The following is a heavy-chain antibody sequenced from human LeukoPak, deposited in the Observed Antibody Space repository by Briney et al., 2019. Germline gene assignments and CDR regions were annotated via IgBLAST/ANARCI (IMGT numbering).Heavy chain of an antibody. CDR3: ARERETTVTIGDYFDY. J-gene: IGHJ4*02. CDR2: IYTSGST. V-gene: IGHV4-61*02. CDR1: GGSISSGSYY. Sequence: SQTLSLTCTVSGGSISSGSYYWSWIRQPAGKGLEWIGRIYTSGSTNYNPSLKSRVTISVDTSKNQFSLKLSSVTAADTAVYYCARERETTVTIGDYFDYWAKGTLVTVSS. D-gene: IGHD4-17*01.